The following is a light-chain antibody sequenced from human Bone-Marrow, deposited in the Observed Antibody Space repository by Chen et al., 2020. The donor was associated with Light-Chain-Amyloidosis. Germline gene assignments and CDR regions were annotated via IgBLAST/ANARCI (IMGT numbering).Light chain of an antibody. CDR2: GSS. V-gene: IGKV3-20*01. J-gene: IGKJ4*01. CDR1: QTISSNY. CDR3: QQYGTSPLT. Sequence: EIVLTQSPGTLSLSPGEGANLSCRASQTISSNYLTWYQQTFGQAPRLLIYGSSSRATGIPDRFTRSGSATDFTLPINRLGPEEFAMYYCQQYGTSPLTFGGGTKVQNK.